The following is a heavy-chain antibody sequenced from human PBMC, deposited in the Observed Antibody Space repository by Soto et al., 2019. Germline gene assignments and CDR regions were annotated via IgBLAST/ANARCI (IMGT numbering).Heavy chain of an antibody. V-gene: IGHV4-59*08. CDR3: ARSTWIGHSSSWYFDY. D-gene: IGHD6-13*01. Sequence: SETLSLTCTVSGGSISSYYWSWIRQPPGKGLEWIGYIYYSGSTNYNPSLKSRVTISVDTSKNQFSLKLSSVTAADTAVYYCARSTWIGHSSSWYFDYWGHGTLVTVSS. CDR1: GGSISSYY. J-gene: IGHJ4*01. CDR2: IYYSGST.